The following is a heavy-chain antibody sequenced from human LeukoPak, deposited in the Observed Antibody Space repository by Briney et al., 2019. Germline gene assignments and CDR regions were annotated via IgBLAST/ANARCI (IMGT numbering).Heavy chain of an antibody. D-gene: IGHD5-12*01. CDR2: IKQDGGEK. Sequence: GGSLRLSCAASGFSFTSYWMTWVRQAPGKGLEWVANIKQDGGEKYYVDSVKGRFTISRDNAKNSLSLQMNSLRAEDTALYYCARDVDASYWGQGTLVTVSS. CDR1: GFSFTSYW. J-gene: IGHJ4*02. V-gene: IGHV3-7*01. CDR3: ARDVDASY.